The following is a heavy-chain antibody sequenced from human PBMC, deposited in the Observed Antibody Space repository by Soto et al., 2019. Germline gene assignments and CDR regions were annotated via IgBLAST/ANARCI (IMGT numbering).Heavy chain of an antibody. CDR1: GYMFSNYD. CDR2: MNPDSDKT. V-gene: IGHV1-8*01. Sequence: QVQLVQSGAEVKKPGASVKVSCKASGYMFSNYDIIWVRQATGQGLEWMGWMNPDSDKTDYAQKFQGRVTMTCNTSISTAYMELTALTSEATAIYYCARPGARYCGGDCYSSHWGQGTLVTVSS. CDR3: ARPGARYCGGDCYSSH. D-gene: IGHD2-21*02. J-gene: IGHJ4*02.